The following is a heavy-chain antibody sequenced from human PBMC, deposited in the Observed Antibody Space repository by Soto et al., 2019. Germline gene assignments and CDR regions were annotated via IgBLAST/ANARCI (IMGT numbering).Heavy chain of an antibody. D-gene: IGHD3-22*01. Sequence: SETLSLTCTVSGGSISSSSYYWGWIRQPPGKGLEWIGSIYYSGSTYYNPSLKSRVTISVDTSKNQFSLRRSSVTAADTAVYYCATSSGYHDAFDIWGQGTMVTVSS. J-gene: IGHJ3*02. CDR2: IYYSGST. CDR3: ATSSGYHDAFDI. CDR1: GGSISSSSYY. V-gene: IGHV4-39*01.